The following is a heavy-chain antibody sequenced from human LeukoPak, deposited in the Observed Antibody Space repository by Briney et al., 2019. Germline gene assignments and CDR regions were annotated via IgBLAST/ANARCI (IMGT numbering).Heavy chain of an antibody. CDR1: GGSLSSYY. J-gene: IGHJ6*03. CDR2: IYTSGST. V-gene: IGHV4-4*07. D-gene: IGHD2-2*01. CDR3: ARDRSRSYYMDV. Sequence: SETLSLICTVSGGSLSSYYWSSIRQPAGKGLEWIGRIYTSGSTNYTPSLKGRVTMSVDTSKNQFSLKLSSVAAADTAVYYCARDRSRSYYMDVCGKGTTVTVSS.